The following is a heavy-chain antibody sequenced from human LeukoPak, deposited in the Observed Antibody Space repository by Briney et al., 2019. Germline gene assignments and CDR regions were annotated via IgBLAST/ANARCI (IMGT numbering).Heavy chain of an antibody. CDR2: IYHSGST. CDR3: ARGLFLQAWRAAPDAFDI. J-gene: IGHJ3*02. V-gene: IGHV4-30-2*01. Sequence: SQTLSLTCTVSGGSISSGGYYWSWIRQPPGKGLEWIGYIYHSGSTYYNPSLKSRVTISVDRSKNQFSLKLSSVTAADTAVYYCARGLFLQAWRAAPDAFDIWGQGTMVTVSS. CDR1: GGSISSGGYY. D-gene: IGHD6-6*01.